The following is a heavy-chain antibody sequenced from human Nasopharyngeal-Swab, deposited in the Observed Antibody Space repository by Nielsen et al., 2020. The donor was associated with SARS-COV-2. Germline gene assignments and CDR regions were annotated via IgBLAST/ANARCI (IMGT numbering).Heavy chain of an antibody. CDR1: GYTFISYS. V-gene: IGHV1-3*01. Sequence: ASVKVSCKAPGYTFISYSMHWVRQAPGQRLEWMGWINAGNANTKYSQKFQGRVTITRDTSASTAYMELSSLRSEDTAVYYCAREPYSSSWYGDYWGQGTLVTVSS. J-gene: IGHJ4*02. CDR3: AREPYSSSWYGDY. D-gene: IGHD6-13*01. CDR2: INAGNANT.